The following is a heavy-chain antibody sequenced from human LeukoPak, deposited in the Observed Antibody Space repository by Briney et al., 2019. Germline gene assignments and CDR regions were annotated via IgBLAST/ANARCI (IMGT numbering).Heavy chain of an antibody. CDR1: GFTLSDSA. Sequence: GGSLKLSCAASGFTLSDSAIHWVRQASGKGLEWVGLIDRPAKSYATAYGASVGGRFTISRDDSKNTAYLQMDSLKTEDTALYYCTRDRGTYIWLDPWGQGTLVTVSS. CDR2: IDRPAKSYAT. V-gene: IGHV3-73*01. J-gene: IGHJ5*02. D-gene: IGHD1-26*01. CDR3: TRDRGTYIWLDP.